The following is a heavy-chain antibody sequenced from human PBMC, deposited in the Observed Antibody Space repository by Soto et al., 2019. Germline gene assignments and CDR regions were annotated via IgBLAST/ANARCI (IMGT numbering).Heavy chain of an antibody. V-gene: IGHV4-59*01. CDR3: ASSYDYGDSNWFDP. CDR2: IYYSGST. CDR1: GCSIRSYS. J-gene: IGHJ5*02. Sequence: LEILSLTCTVPGCSIRSYSWSWIRQPPGNGMEWIGYIYYSGSTNYNPSLKSCVTISVDTSNIQFALKLSSVTAADTAVYYCASSYDYGDSNWFDPWGQGTLVTVSS. D-gene: IGHD4-17*01.